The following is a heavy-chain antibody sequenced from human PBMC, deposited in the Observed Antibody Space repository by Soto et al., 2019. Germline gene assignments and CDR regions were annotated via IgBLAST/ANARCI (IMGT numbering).Heavy chain of an antibody. V-gene: IGHV1-69*12. J-gene: IGHJ6*02. CDR3: ARGGVVIDLRVKYDYGMDA. D-gene: IGHD2-21*01. CDR2: IIPIFGTT. Sequence: QVQLVQSGAEVRKPGSSVKVSCKASGGTFSSYVINWVRQAPGEGLEWMGGIIPIFGTTNYAPKFQGRATITADESTRTAYMDLSGLRSEDTAVYYCARGGVVIDLRVKYDYGMDAWGQGTTVTVSS. CDR1: GGTFSSYV.